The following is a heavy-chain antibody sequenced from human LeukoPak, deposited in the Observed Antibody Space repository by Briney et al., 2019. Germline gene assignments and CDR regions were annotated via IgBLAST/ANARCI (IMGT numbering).Heavy chain of an antibody. V-gene: IGHV4-31*03. D-gene: IGHD3-22*01. J-gene: IGHJ4*02. CDR3: ARSEGNYYDSSGYYEISPFDY. CDR1: GGSISSGGYY. CDR2: IYYSGST. Sequence: SQTLSLTCTVSGGSISSGGYYWSWIRQHPGKGLEWIGYIYYSGSTYYNPSLKSRVTISVDTSKNQFSLKLSSVTAADTAVYYCARSEGNYYDSSGYYEISPFDYWGQGTLVTVSS.